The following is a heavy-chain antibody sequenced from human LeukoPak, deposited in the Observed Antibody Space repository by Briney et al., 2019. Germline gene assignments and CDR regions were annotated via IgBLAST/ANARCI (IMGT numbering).Heavy chain of an antibody. V-gene: IGHV3-7*01. CDR1: GFSFSAYW. J-gene: IGHJ4*02. CDR3: ARFGYVAAVDV. Sequence: GGSLRLSCAASGFSFSAYWMTWVRQAPGTGLEWVANINPAGSETYYVDPVKGRFSISRDNAKNLVYLRMNSLRAEDTAVYHCARFGYVAAVDVWGQGTPVTVSS. CDR2: INPAGSET. D-gene: IGHD2-15*01.